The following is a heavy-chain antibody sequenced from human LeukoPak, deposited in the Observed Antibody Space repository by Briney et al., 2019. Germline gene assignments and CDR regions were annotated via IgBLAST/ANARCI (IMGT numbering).Heavy chain of an antibody. D-gene: IGHD4-17*01. Sequence: SETLSLTCTVSGGSISSYYWSWIRQPAGKGLEWIGRIYTSGSTNYNPSLKSRVTMSVDTSKNQFSLKLSSVTAADTAVYYCARWPPTVTTLGVIDYWGQGTLVTVSS. CDR1: GGSISSYY. J-gene: IGHJ4*02. CDR3: ARWPPTVTTLGVIDY. CDR2: IYTSGST. V-gene: IGHV4-4*07.